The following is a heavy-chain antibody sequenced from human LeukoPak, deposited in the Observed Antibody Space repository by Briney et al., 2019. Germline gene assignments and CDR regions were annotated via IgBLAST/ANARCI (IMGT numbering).Heavy chain of an antibody. CDR3: ARDIAAAGTRAHY. Sequence: GGSLGLSCAASGFTFSSYGMHWVRQAPGKGLEWVAVIWYDGSNKYYADSVKGRFTISRDNSKNTLYLQMNSLRAEDTAVYYCARDIAAAGTRAHYWGQGTLVTVSS. J-gene: IGHJ4*02. CDR1: GFTFSSYG. D-gene: IGHD6-13*01. V-gene: IGHV3-33*01. CDR2: IWYDGSNK.